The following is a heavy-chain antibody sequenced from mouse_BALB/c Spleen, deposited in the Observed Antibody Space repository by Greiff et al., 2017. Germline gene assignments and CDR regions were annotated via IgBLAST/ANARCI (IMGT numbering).Heavy chain of an antibody. Sequence: VQLQQSGAELAKPGASVKMSCKASGYTFTSYWMHWVKQRPGQGLEWIGYINPSTGYTEYNQKFKDQATLTADKSYSKAYMQLSSLTSEDSAVYYCARRGGNSAFDYWGQGTTLTVSS. CDR3: ARRGGNSAFDY. J-gene: IGHJ2*01. D-gene: IGHD2-1*01. CDR1: GYTFTSYW. V-gene: IGHV1-7*01. CDR2: INPSTGYT.